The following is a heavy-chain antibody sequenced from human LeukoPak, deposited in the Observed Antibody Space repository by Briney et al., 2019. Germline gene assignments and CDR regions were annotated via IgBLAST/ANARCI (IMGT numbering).Heavy chain of an antibody. J-gene: IGHJ4*02. V-gene: IGHV4-39*07. Sequence: SETLSLTCTVSGGSISCSSYYWGWIRQPPGKGLEWIGSIYYSGSTYYNPSLKSRVTISVDTSKNQFSLKLSSVTAADTAVYYCAREGSGSEKTRTIDYWGQGTLVTVSS. CDR1: GGSISCSSYY. CDR3: AREGSGSEKTRTIDY. D-gene: IGHD3-10*01. CDR2: IYYSGST.